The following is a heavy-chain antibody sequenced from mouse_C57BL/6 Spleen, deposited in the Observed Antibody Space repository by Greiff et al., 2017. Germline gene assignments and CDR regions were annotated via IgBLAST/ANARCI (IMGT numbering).Heavy chain of an antibody. CDR1: GYTFTDYE. V-gene: IGHV1-15*01. Sequence: VQLQQSGAELVRPGASVTLSCKASGYTFTDYEMHWVKQTPVHGLEWIGAIDPETGGTAYNQKFKGKAILTADKSSSTAYMELRSLTSEDSAVYYCTRYYYGSSLSWFAYWGQGTLVTVSA. CDR2: IDPETGGT. CDR3: TRYYYGSSLSWFAY. J-gene: IGHJ3*01. D-gene: IGHD1-1*01.